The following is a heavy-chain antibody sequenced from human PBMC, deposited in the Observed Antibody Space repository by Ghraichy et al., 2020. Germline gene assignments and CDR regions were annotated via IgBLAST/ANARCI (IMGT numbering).Heavy chain of an antibody. CDR1: GFTVSSNY. V-gene: IGHV3-53*01. D-gene: IGHD1-26*01. CDR3: ARVNGGSYYGAFDI. Sequence: GESLNISCAASGFTVSSNYMSWVRQAPGKGLEWVSVIYSGGSTYYADSVKGRFTISRDNSKNTLYLQMNSLRAEDTAVYYCARVNGGSYYGAFDIWGQGTMVTVSS. CDR2: IYSGGST. J-gene: IGHJ3*02.